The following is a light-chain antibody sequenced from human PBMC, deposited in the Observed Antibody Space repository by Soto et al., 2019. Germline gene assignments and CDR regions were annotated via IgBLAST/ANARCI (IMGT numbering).Light chain of an antibody. Sequence: QSVLTQPASVSGSPGQSIIISCNGTSSDIGAYNYVSWYQQHPGKAPKLMIYDVNIRPSGVSNRFSGSKSGNTASLTISGLQAEDEADYYCTSWTTSTTMIFGGGTQLTVL. V-gene: IGLV2-14*03. CDR1: SSDIGAYNY. CDR2: DVN. J-gene: IGLJ2*01. CDR3: TSWTTSTTMI.